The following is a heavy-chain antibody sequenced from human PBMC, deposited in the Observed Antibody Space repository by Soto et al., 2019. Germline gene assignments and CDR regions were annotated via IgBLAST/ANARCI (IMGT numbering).Heavy chain of an antibody. CDR3: ATISSSAYYFDY. D-gene: IGHD6-6*01. CDR2: ISYDGSNK. CDR1: GFTFSSYG. V-gene: IGHV3-30*03. J-gene: IGHJ4*02. Sequence: PGGSLRLSCAASGFTFSSYGMHWVRQAPGKGLEWVAVISYDGSNKYYADSVKGRFTISRDNSKNTLYLQMNSLRAEDTAVYYCATISSSAYYFDYWGQGTLVTVSS.